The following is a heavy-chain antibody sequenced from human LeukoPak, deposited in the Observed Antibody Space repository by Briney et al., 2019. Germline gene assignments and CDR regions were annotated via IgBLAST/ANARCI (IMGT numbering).Heavy chain of an antibody. D-gene: IGHD4-17*01. CDR3: ARGDNGDYV. Sequence: GGSLRLSCAASGFTFSSYAMSWVRQAPGKGLEWVSSISSSSSYIYYADSVKGRFTISRDNAKKSLYLQMNSLRDEDTAVYYCARGDNGDYVWGQGSLVTVSS. CDR2: ISSSSSYI. V-gene: IGHV3-21*01. J-gene: IGHJ4*02. CDR1: GFTFSSYA.